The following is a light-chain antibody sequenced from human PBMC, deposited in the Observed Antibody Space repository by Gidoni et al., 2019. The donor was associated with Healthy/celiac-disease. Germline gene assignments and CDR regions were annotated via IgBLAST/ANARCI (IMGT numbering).Light chain of an antibody. Sequence: IVMTQSPATLSVSPGERATLSCRAIQSVSSNFAWYQQKPGQAPRLLIYGASTRATGIPARFSGSGSGTEFTLTISSRQSEDFAVYYCQQYNNWPRTFGQGTKVEIK. CDR3: QQYNNWPRT. V-gene: IGKV3-15*01. CDR2: GAS. CDR1: QSVSSN. J-gene: IGKJ1*01.